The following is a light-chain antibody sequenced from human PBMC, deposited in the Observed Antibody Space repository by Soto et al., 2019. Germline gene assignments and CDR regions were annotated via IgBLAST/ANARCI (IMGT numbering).Light chain of an antibody. CDR2: DVS. CDR1: SSDVGSYNI. V-gene: IGLV2-23*02. J-gene: IGLJ2*01. Sequence: QSALTQPASVSGSPGQSLTITCNGTSSDVGSYNIVSWYQQHPGKAPKRMIYDVSKRPSGVSYRFSGSKSGNTASLTISGLQAEDEADYYCCLYAVSSSVVFGGGNELTFL. CDR3: CLYAVSSSVV.